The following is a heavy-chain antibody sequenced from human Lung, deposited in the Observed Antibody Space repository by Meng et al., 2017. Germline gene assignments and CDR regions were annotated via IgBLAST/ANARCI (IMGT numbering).Heavy chain of an antibody. D-gene: IGHD4-11*01. J-gene: IGHJ4*02. CDR1: GGSFSDYY. CDR3: ARGPTTMAHDFDY. Sequence: QVQLQQWGAGLLKPSATLSLTGGVSGGSFSDYYWSWIRQPPGKGLEWIGEINHSGSTNYNPSLESRATISVDTSQNNLSLKLSSVTAADSAVYYCARGPTTMAHDFDYWGQGTLVTVSS. CDR2: INHSGST. V-gene: IGHV4-34*01.